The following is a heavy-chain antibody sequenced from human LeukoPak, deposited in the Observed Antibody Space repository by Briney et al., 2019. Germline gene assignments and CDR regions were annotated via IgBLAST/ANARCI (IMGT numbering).Heavy chain of an antibody. CDR1: GFTFSSYE. D-gene: IGHD5-18*01. Sequence: GGSLRLSCAASGFTFSSYEMNWVRQAPGKGLEWVSYISSSSSTIYYADSVKGRFTISRDNAKNSLYLQMNSLRAEDTAVYYCARQKSIQLWSTFGNAFDIWGQGTMVTVSS. J-gene: IGHJ3*02. V-gene: IGHV3-48*01. CDR2: ISSSSSTI. CDR3: ARQKSIQLWSTFGNAFDI.